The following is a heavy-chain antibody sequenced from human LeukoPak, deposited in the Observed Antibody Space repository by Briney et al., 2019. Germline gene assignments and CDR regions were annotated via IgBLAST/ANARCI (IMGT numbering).Heavy chain of an antibody. CDR2: VTGSGGAT. D-gene: IGHD6-6*01. Sequence: GGSLRLSCAASGFNFRSYAMSWVRQAPGKGLEWVSGVTGSGGATYYADSVKGRFTISRDNSKSTLYLQMNSLRADDTAVYYCANGDAARPSEGLDYWGRGTLVTVSS. V-gene: IGHV3-23*01. CDR1: GFNFRSYA. J-gene: IGHJ4*02. CDR3: ANGDAARPSEGLDY.